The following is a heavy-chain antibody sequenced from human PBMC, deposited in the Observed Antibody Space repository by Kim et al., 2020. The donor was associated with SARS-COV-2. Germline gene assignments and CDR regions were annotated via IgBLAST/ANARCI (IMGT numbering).Heavy chain of an antibody. J-gene: IGHJ4*02. Sequence: AEPVEGRFTSSRDNSKDTLFLQMNSLRGEDTAIYYCTRAAPYYLDYWGQGTLVTVSS. CDR3: TRAAPYYLDY. V-gene: IGHV3-53*01.